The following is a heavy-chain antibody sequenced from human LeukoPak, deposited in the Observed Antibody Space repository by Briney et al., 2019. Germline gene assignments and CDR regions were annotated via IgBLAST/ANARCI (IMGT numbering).Heavy chain of an antibody. CDR3: ARAQHPHRRSVLSRDYYYYYMDV. CDR2: IIPILGIA. J-gene: IGHJ6*03. Sequence: GASVKVSCKASGGTFSSYAISWVRQAPGQGLERMGRIIPILGIANYAQKFQGRVTITADKSTSTAYMELSSLRSEDTAVYYCARAQHPHRRSVLSRDYYYYYMDVWGKGTTVTVSS. D-gene: IGHD2-8*01. CDR1: GGTFSSYA. V-gene: IGHV1-69*04.